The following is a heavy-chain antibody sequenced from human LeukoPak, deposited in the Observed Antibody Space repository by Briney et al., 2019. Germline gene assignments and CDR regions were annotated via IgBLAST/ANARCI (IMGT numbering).Heavy chain of an antibody. CDR1: GYTFTGYY. V-gene: IGHV1-2*02. J-gene: IGHJ4*02. CDR2: INPNSGGT. D-gene: IGHD6-13*01. Sequence: ASVKVSCKASGYTFTGYYMHWVRQAPGQGLEWMGWINPNSGGTNYAQKFQGRVTMTRDTSISTAYMELSRLRSGDTAVYYCAREDRIAAAGLNYWGQGTLVTVSS. CDR3: AREDRIAAAGLNY.